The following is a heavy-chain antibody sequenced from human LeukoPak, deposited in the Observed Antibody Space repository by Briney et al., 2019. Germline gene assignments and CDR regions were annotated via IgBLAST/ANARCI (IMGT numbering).Heavy chain of an antibody. Sequence: KPSETLSLTCSISGGSISSNMWWCWSLQTPGRRLERFWEIYHSGSTNYNPSLKSRVTLLIDKSKNQFSLKLSSVTAADTAVYYCARDSSIVGTTGAFDIWGQGTMVIVSS. CDR2: IYHSGST. CDR1: GGSISSNMW. V-gene: IGHV4/OR15-8*01. CDR3: ARDSSIVGTTGAFDI. J-gene: IGHJ3*02. D-gene: IGHD1-26*01.